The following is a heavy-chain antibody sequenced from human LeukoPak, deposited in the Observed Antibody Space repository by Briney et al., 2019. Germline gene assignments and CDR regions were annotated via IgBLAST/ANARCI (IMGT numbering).Heavy chain of an antibody. CDR2: IYYSGNT. J-gene: IGHJ4*02. CDR1: GGSISNYY. D-gene: IGHD2/OR15-2a*01. V-gene: IGHV4-59*01. CDR3: ARHRNFFDY. Sequence: PSETLSLTCTVSGGSISNYYWSWIRQPPGKGLEWIGYIYYSGNTNYNPSLKSRVTISVDTSRNRFSLKLSSVTAADTAVYYCARHRNFFDYWGQGILVTVSS.